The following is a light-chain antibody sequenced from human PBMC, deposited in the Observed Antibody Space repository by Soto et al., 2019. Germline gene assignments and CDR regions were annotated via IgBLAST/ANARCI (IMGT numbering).Light chain of an antibody. CDR2: EVN. CDR3: SSYTTNTIV. V-gene: IGLV2-14*01. Sequence: QSALTQPASVSGSPGQSITISCAGTSSDIGGYNYVSWCQQHPGKAPKLIIYEVNNRPPGVSDRFSGSKSGNTASLTISGLQAEDEADYYCSSYTTNTIVFGGGTKLTVL. CDR1: SSDIGGYNY. J-gene: IGLJ2*01.